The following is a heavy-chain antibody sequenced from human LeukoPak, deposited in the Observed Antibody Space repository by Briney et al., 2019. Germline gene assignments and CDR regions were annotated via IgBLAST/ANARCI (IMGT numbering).Heavy chain of an antibody. CDR3: ARSQGKNDWSYFDS. CDR2: VYYTGST. CDR1: GGYISTDY. D-gene: IGHD3-9*01. Sequence: SETLSLTCTVSGGYISTDYWSWIRQPPGKGLEWIGYVYYTGSTNYNPSLKSRVTISVDTSKNQFSLKLGSVTAADTAVFYCARSQGKNDWSYFDSWGQGTLVTVSS. V-gene: IGHV4-59*01. J-gene: IGHJ4*02.